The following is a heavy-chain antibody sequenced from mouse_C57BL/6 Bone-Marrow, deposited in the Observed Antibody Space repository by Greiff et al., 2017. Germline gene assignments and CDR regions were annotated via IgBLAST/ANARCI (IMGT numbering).Heavy chain of an antibody. CDR3: ARAYAMDY. Sequence: EVQLQQSGPELVKPGASVKISCKASGYTFTDYYMNWVKQSHGKSLEWIGDINPNNGGTSYNQKFKGKATLTVDKSSSTAYMEIRSLTSEDSAVYYCARAYAMDYWGQGTSVTVSS. J-gene: IGHJ4*01. V-gene: IGHV1-26*01. CDR2: INPNNGGT. CDR1: GYTFTDYY.